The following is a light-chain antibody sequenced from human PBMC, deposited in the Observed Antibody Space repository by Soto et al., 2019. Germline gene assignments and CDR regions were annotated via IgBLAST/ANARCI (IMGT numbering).Light chain of an antibody. Sequence: DVVMTQSPLSLPVTLGQPASISCGSSQSLVYSDGNTYLFWFQQRPGQSPRRLIYKVSNRFSGVPDRFSGSGAETDFTLRISRVEPEDVGVYYCMQATHSPWAFGLGTKVDIK. CDR2: KVS. CDR3: MQATHSPWA. J-gene: IGKJ1*01. CDR1: QSLVYSDGNTY. V-gene: IGKV2-30*01.